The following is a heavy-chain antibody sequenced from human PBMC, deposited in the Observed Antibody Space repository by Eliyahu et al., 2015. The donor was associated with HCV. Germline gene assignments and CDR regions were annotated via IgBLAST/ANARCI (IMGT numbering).Heavy chain of an antibody. D-gene: IGHD2-15*01. CDR1: GFTFSSYD. CDR3: ARADCSGGSCYHNPYYYYGMDV. Sequence: EVQLVESGGGLVQPGGSLRLSCAASGFTFSSYDMHWVRQATGKGLEWVSAIGTAGDTYYPGSVKGRFTIPRENAKNSLYLQMNSLRAGDTAVYYCARADCSGGSCYHNPYYYYGMDVWGQGTTVTVSS. CDR2: IGTAGDT. V-gene: IGHV3-13*01. J-gene: IGHJ6*02.